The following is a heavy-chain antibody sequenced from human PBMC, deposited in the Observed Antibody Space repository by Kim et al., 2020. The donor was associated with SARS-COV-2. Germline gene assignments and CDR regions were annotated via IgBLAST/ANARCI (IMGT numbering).Heavy chain of an antibody. CDR2: INRNSGSR. V-gene: IGHV3-20*04. CDR1: GFAFDVYG. CDR3: VRGYAGGPFDL. Sequence: GGSLRLSCAASGFAFDVYGMSWVRQTPGKGLEWVSGINRNSGSRGYADFVRGRFTISRDNAKRSLYMQINGLRVEDTALYYCVRGYAGGPFDLWGQGSL. D-gene: IGHD3-16*01. J-gene: IGHJ4*02.